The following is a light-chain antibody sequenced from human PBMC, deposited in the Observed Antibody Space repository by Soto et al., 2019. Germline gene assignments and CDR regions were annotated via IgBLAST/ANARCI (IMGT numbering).Light chain of an antibody. CDR1: SSDVGAYNP. Sequence: QSVLAQPASVSGSPGQSITISCTGTSSDVGAYNPVSWYQQHPHKAPQVIIYKGTQRPSGVSNRFSGSTSGNAASLTISGLQADDEADYFCCSSAPESTYVFXSGTKLTVL. CDR3: CSSAPESTYV. J-gene: IGLJ1*01. CDR2: KGT. V-gene: IGLV2-23*01.